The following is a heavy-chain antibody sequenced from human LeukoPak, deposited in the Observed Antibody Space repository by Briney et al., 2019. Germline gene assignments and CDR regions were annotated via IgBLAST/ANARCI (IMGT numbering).Heavy chain of an antibody. Sequence: GGSLRLSCAASGFTFSSYWMHWVRHAPGKGLVWVSRINSDGSSTNYADSVKGRFTISRDNAKNTLYLQMNSLRAEDTAVCYCARGGWLGKPQRVDYWGQGTLVTVSS. V-gene: IGHV3-74*01. D-gene: IGHD6-19*01. CDR1: GFTFSSYW. CDR3: ARGGWLGKPQRVDY. J-gene: IGHJ4*02. CDR2: INSDGSST.